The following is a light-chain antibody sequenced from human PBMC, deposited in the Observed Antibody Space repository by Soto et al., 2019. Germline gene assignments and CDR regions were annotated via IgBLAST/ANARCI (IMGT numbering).Light chain of an antibody. CDR2: GAS. Sequence: EIVLTQSPATLSLSPGERATLSCGASQSVRSSYLAWYQQKPGQAPRLLIYGASSRATGIPDRFSGSGSGTDFTLTISRLEPEDFAVYDCQQYGSSPLTFGGGTKVDI. CDR3: QQYGSSPLT. CDR1: QSVRSSY. J-gene: IGKJ4*01. V-gene: IGKV3-20*01.